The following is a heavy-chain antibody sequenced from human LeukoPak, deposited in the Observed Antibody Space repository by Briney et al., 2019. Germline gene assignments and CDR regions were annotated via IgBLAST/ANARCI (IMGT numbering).Heavy chain of an antibody. CDR1: GGSFSGYY. V-gene: IGHV4-34*01. CDR2: INHSGST. D-gene: IGHD3-16*02. Sequence: SETLSLTCAVYGGSFSGYYWSWIRQPPGKGLEWIGEINHSGSTNYNPSLKSRVTISVDTSKNQFSLKLSSVTAADTAVYYCARSGGVIVRSWFDPWGQGTLVTVSS. CDR3: ARSGGVIVRSWFDP. J-gene: IGHJ5*02.